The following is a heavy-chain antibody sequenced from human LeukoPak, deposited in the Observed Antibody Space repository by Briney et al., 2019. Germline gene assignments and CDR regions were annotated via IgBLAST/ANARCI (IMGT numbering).Heavy chain of an antibody. CDR3: ARTDSSGYYVFDY. D-gene: IGHD3-22*01. CDR1: GFTVSSNY. Sequence: GGSLRLSCAASGFTVSSNYMSWVRQAPGKGLEWVSLISPGGSTYYADSVKGRFTISRHDSKNTLYLQMNSLRAEDTAVYYCARTDSSGYYVFDYWGQGTLVTVSS. V-gene: IGHV3-53*04. CDR2: ISPGGST. J-gene: IGHJ4*02.